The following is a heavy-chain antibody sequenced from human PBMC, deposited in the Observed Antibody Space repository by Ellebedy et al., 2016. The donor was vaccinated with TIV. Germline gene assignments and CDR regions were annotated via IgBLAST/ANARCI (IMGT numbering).Heavy chain of an antibody. Sequence: SGPTLVKPTETLTLTCTVSGFSLSNARMGVSWTRQPPGKALEWLAHIFSNDEKSYSTSLKSRLTISKDTSKSQVVLTMTNMDPVDTATYYCARGVGYCSGGSCWGNYYYGMDVWGQGTTVTVSS. CDR2: IFSNDEK. D-gene: IGHD2-15*01. J-gene: IGHJ6*02. V-gene: IGHV2-26*01. CDR1: GFSLSNARMG. CDR3: ARGVGYCSGGSCWGNYYYGMDV.